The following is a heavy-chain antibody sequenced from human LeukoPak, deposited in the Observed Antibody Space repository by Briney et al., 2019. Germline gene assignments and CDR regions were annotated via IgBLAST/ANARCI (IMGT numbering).Heavy chain of an antibody. Sequence: GGSLRLSCAASGFTFSSYSMNWVRQAPGKGLEWVSYISSSSSTIYYADPVKGRFTISRDNAKNSLYPQMNSLRAEDTAVHYCARDELWSQAHDYWGQGTLVTVSS. D-gene: IGHD2-21*01. CDR3: ARDELWSQAHDY. CDR2: ISSSSSTI. V-gene: IGHV3-48*04. CDR1: GFTFSSYS. J-gene: IGHJ4*02.